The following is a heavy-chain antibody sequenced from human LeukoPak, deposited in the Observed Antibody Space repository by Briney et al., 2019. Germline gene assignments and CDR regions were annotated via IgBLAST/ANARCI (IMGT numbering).Heavy chain of an antibody. D-gene: IGHD3-16*01. CDR2: ISSDGSST. CDR3: ARVLGHYYGMDV. Sequence: GRSLRLSCAASGFTFSSYWMHWVRQAPGKGLVWVSRISSDGSSTIYADSVQGRFTISGDNAKNTLYLQMNSLRAEDTAVYYCARVLGHYYGMDVWGKGTTVTVSS. CDR1: GFTFSSYW. J-gene: IGHJ6*04. V-gene: IGHV3-74*01.